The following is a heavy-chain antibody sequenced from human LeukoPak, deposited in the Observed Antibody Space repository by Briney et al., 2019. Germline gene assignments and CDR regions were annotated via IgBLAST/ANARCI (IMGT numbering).Heavy chain of an antibody. J-gene: IGHJ4*02. CDR3: ASQLGYFDY. CDR2: ISAYNGNT. V-gene: IGHV1-18*04. Sequence: ASVKVSCKASEYTFTGYYMHWVRQAPGQGLEWMGWISAYNGNTNYAQKLQGRVTMTTDTSTSTAYMELRSLRSDDTAVYYCASQLGYFDYWGQGTLVTVSS. D-gene: IGHD2-2*01. CDR1: EYTFTGYY.